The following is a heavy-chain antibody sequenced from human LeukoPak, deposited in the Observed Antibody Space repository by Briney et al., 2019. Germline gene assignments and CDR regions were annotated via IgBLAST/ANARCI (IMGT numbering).Heavy chain of an antibody. Sequence: PGGSLRLSCAASGFTVSSNYMSWVRQAPGKGLEWVSYISSSGSTIYYADSVKGRFTISRDNAKNSLYLQMNSLRAEDTAVYYCARTITIFGALGYFDYWGQGTLVTVSS. CDR2: ISSSGSTI. J-gene: IGHJ4*02. V-gene: IGHV3-11*04. D-gene: IGHD3-3*01. CDR1: GFTVSSNY. CDR3: ARTITIFGALGYFDY.